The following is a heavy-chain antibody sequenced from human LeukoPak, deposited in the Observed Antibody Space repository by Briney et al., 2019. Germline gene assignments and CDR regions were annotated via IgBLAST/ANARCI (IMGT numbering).Heavy chain of an antibody. J-gene: IGHJ6*03. CDR3: ARGVNYYYYYMDV. Sequence: PSETLSLTCTVSGGSVSDYYWSWIRQSPGKGLEWIGYIYYTGTSYNPSLKSRVTISADTSKNQFSLKLSSVTAADTAVYYCARGVNYYYYYMDVWGKGTTVTISS. D-gene: IGHD4-23*01. V-gene: IGHV4-59*02. CDR2: IYYTGT. CDR1: GGSVSDYY.